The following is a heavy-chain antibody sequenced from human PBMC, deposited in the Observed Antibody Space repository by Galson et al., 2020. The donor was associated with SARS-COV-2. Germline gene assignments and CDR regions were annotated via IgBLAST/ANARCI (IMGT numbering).Heavy chain of an antibody. D-gene: IGHD1-26*01. CDR3: ARGQQTELLTPFDF. Sequence: PSETLSLTCTVSGGSISSISYYWGWIRQPPGKGLEWIGSIYYSGSYYSGSTYYNPSLKSRVTISVDTSKNQFSLNLSSVTAADTAVYYCARGQQTELLTPFDFWGQGTLVTVSS. V-gene: IGHV4-39*07. CDR1: GGSISSISYY. CDR2: IYYSGSYYSGST. J-gene: IGHJ4*02.